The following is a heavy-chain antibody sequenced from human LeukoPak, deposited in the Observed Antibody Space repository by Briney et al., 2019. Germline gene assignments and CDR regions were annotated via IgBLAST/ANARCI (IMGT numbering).Heavy chain of an antibody. CDR3: ARTQLAYYYYYMDV. Sequence: SQTLSLTCTVSGDSISSGNYYWGWIRQPPGKGLEWIGSIYHSGSTYYNPSLKSRVTILVDTSKNQFSLKLSSVTAADTAVYYCARTQLAYYYYYMDVWGKGTSVTVSS. CDR2: IYHSGST. D-gene: IGHD5-18*01. J-gene: IGHJ6*03. V-gene: IGHV4-38-2*02. CDR1: GDSISSGNYY.